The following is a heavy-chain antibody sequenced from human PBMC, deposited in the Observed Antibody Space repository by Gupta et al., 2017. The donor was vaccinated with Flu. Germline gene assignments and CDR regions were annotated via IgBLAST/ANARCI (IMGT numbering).Heavy chain of an antibody. Sequence: ICTVSGGSTSDTSYYWGWIRQPPGKGLEWIGNVGYSGNTFYNPSLKSRVTISVDTSKNQFSLKLSSVTAADTAVYYCARRITYGKTFDYWGQGSLVTVSS. CDR3: ARRITYGKTFDY. V-gene: IGHV4-39*01. D-gene: IGHD2/OR15-2a*01. CDR1: GGSTSDTSYY. CDR2: VGYSGNT. J-gene: IGHJ4*02.